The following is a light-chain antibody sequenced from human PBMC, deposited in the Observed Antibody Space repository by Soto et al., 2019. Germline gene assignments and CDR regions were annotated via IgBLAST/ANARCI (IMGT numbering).Light chain of an antibody. V-gene: IGKV3-20*01. Sequence: EIVLTQSPGTLSLSPGERATLSCRASQSVSNNYLAWYQQKPGQAPRLLIYASVTRATGIPDRFSGSASGTDFTLTINRLEPEDFAVYYCQLYGSSPPFGQGTRLEIK. CDR1: QSVSNNY. CDR3: QLYGSSPP. J-gene: IGKJ5*01. CDR2: ASV.